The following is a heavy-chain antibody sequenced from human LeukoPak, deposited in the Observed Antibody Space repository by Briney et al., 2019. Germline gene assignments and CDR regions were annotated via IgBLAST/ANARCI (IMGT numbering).Heavy chain of an antibody. CDR1: GSTFSSYA. CDR3: ARDRSSLYSSSWYVNWFDP. V-gene: IGHV3-30-3*01. D-gene: IGHD6-13*01. CDR2: ISYDGSNK. J-gene: IGHJ5*02. Sequence: GRSLRLSCAASGSTFSSYAMHWVRQAPGKGLEWVAVISYDGSNKYYADSVKGRFTISRDNSKNTLYLQMNSLRAEDTAVYYCARDRSSLYSSSWYVNWFDPWGQGTLVTVSS.